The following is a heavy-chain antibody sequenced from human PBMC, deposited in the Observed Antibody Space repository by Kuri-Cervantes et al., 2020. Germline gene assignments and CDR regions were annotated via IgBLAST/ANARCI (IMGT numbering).Heavy chain of an antibody. CDR1: GFTFSSYS. CDR3: AKGAHFDF. J-gene: IGHJ4*02. CDR2: IRGRDGST. D-gene: IGHD3-16*01. Sequence: LSLTCAASGFTFSSYSMNWVRQAPGKGLEWVSVIRGRDGSTFYADSVKGRFTTSRDISKNSLFLQMNYLTVEDTAVYYCAKGAHFDFWGPGTLVTVSS. V-gene: IGHV3-23*01.